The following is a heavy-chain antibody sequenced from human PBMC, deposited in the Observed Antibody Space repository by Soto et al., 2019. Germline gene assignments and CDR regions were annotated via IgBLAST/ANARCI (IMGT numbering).Heavy chain of an antibody. CDR1: GGSISSSSYY. CDR2: IYYSGST. J-gene: IGHJ3*02. Sequence: PSETLSLTCTVSGGSISSSSYYWGWIRQPPGKGLEWIGSIYYSGSTYYNPSLKSRVTISVDTSKNQFSLKLSSVTAADTAVYYCAACHYDFWSGYYSGMWRGAFDIWGQGTMVTVSS. D-gene: IGHD3-3*01. CDR3: AACHYDFWSGYYSGMWRGAFDI. V-gene: IGHV4-39*01.